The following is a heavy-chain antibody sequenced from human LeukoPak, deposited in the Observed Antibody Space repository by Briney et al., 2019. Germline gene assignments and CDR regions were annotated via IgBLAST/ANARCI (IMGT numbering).Heavy chain of an antibody. CDR2: VGGSGGST. D-gene: IGHD2-15*01. J-gene: IGHJ4*02. Sequence: PGGSLSLSCAASGFTFSSYVMSWVRQAPGKGLEWVSAVGGSGGSTYYSDSVEGRFTISRDNSKNTLFLQMNSLRVEDTAVYHCARGSLGYRSSGNCESLDYWGQGTLVTVSS. V-gene: IGHV3-23*01. CDR3: ARGSLGYRSSGNCESLDY. CDR1: GFTFSSYV.